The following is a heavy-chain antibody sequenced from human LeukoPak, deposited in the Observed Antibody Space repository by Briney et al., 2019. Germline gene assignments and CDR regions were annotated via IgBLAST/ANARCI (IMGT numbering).Heavy chain of an antibody. CDR3: AREEDNADEYLREDY. D-gene: IGHD2/OR15-2a*01. J-gene: IGHJ4*02. V-gene: IGHV3-7*01. Sequence: GGSLRLSCAASGLPFSSYWMSWVRQAPGKGLEWVANMKPDGSEKNYVDSVKGRFTISRDNARNSLFLQMNSLRAEDTAVYYCAREEDNADEYLREDYWGQGTLVTVSS. CDR2: MKPDGSEK. CDR1: GLPFSSYW.